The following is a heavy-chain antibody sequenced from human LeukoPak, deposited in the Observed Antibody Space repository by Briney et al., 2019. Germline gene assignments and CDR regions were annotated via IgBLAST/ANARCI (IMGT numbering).Heavy chain of an antibody. J-gene: IGHJ4*02. V-gene: IGHV3-11*01. Sequence: GGSLRLSCAASGFTFSDYYMSWIRQAPGKGLEWVSYISSSGSTIYYADSVKGRFTISRDNAKNSLYLQMNSLRAEDTAVYYCARVQPHYYDSSGYPPDYWGQGTLVTVPS. CDR2: ISSSGSTI. CDR1: GFTFSDYY. D-gene: IGHD3-22*01. CDR3: ARVQPHYYDSSGYPPDY.